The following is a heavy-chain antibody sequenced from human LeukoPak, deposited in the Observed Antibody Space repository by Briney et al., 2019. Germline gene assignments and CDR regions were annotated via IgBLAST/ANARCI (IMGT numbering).Heavy chain of an antibody. CDR3: ARGPRRGIVVVVAPRGGFDP. V-gene: IGHV4-39*07. J-gene: IGHJ5*02. CDR1: GGSISSSSYY. D-gene: IGHD2-15*01. CDR2: INHSGST. Sequence: SETLSLTCTVSGGSISSSSYYWGWIRQPPGKGLEWIGEINHSGSTNYNPSLKSRVTISVDTSKNQFSLKLSSVAAADTAVYYCARGPRRGIVVVVAPRGGFDPWGQGTLVTVSS.